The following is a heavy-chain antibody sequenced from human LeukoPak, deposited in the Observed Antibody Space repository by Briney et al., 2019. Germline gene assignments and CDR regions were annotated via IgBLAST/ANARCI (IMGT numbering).Heavy chain of an antibody. CDR2: VHYSGTA. CDR3: ARSDYYGSAPGAFDI. J-gene: IGHJ3*02. Sequence: SETLSPTCTVSDGSITNYDWSWVRQPPGKGLEFIGHVHYSGTANYNPSLRSRVTISIDTSKNQFSLKLSSVTAADTAVYYCARSDYYGSAPGAFDIWGQGTMVTVSS. V-gene: IGHV4-59*01. D-gene: IGHD3-10*01. CDR1: DGSITNYD.